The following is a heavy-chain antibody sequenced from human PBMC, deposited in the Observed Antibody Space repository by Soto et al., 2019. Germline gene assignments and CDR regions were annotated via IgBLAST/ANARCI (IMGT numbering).Heavy chain of an antibody. CDR2: IFSNDEK. Sequence: QVTLKESGPVLVKPTETLTLTCTVSGFSLSNARMGVSWIRQPPGKALEWLAHIFSNDEKSYSTSLKSRLTISKDTSKSQVVLTMTNMDPVDTATYYCALIRCSGGSCYRIYYYYYGMDVWGQGTTVTVSS. CDR1: GFSLSNARMG. CDR3: ALIRCSGGSCYRIYYYYYGMDV. V-gene: IGHV2-26*01. J-gene: IGHJ6*02. D-gene: IGHD2-15*01.